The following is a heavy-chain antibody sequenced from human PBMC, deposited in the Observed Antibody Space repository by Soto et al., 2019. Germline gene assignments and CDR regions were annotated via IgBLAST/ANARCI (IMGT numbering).Heavy chain of an antibody. CDR1: GFTFSDHY. J-gene: IGHJ4*02. V-gene: IGHV3-72*01. D-gene: IGHD3-22*01. CDR2: TTNRAKSYTA. Sequence: PVGSLRLSCAVSGFTFSDHYIDWVRQAPGKGLEWVGRTTNRAKSYTAEYAASVKGRFTISRDDSHMYLQMDSLKTEDTAVYYCAREGDSSGPDFDYWGQGTLVTVSS. CDR3: AREGDSSGPDFDY.